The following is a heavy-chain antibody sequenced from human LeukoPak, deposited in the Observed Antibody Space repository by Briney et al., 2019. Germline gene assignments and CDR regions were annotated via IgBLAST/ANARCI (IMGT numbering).Heavy chain of an antibody. CDR3: AKELYGNPSGY. V-gene: IGHV3-23*01. D-gene: IGHD2-8*01. CDR2: ISGDGGTI. CDR1: GFTLRSSA. Sequence: GGSLRLSCAASGFTLRSSAMSWVRQAPAKGLEWVSAISGDGGTISYAASVRGRFTISRDNAKNTLFLQMSSLRAGDTALYYCAKELYGNPSGYWGQGTRVTVSS. J-gene: IGHJ4*02.